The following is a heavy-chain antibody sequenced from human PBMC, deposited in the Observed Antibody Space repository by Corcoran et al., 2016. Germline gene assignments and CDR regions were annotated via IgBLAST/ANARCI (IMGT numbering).Heavy chain of an antibody. CDR1: GGSISSYY. CDR2: IYYSGST. CDR3: AREHVYYDILTGWVAGGAFDI. Sequence: QVQLQESGPGLVKPSETLSLTCTVSGGSISSYYWSWIRQPPGKGLEWIGYIYYSGSTNYNPSLKSRVTISVDTSKNQFSLKLSSVTAADTAVNYCAREHVYYDILTGWVAGGAFDIWGQGTMVTVSS. V-gene: IGHV4-59*01. J-gene: IGHJ3*02. D-gene: IGHD3-9*01.